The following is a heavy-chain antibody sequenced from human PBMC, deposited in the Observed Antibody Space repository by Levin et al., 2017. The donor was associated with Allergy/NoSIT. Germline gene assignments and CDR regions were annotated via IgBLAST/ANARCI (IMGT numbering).Heavy chain of an antibody. V-gene: IGHV3-7*01. D-gene: IGHD3/OR15-3a*01. Sequence: SCAASGFTFSSYWMSWVRQAPGKGLEWVANIKQDGSEKYYVDSVKGRFTISRDNAKNSLYLQMNSLRAEDTAVYYCARDQRDWLLQNNWFDPWGQGTLVTVSS. CDR1: GFTFSSYW. J-gene: IGHJ5*02. CDR3: ARDQRDWLLQNNWFDP. CDR2: IKQDGSEK.